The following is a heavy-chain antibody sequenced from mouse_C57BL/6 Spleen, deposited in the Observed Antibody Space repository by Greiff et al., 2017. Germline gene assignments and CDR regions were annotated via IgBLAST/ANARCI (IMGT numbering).Heavy chain of an antibody. CDR1: GYTFTSYW. CDR3: AIWGTGYAMDY. V-gene: IGHV1-69*01. D-gene: IGHD1-1*02. CDR2: IDPSDSYT. J-gene: IGHJ4*01. Sequence: QVQLQQPGAELVMPGASVKLSCKASGYTFTSYWMHWVKQRPGQGLEWIGEIDPSDSYTNYNQKFKGKSTLTVDKSSSTAYMQLSSLTSEDSAVYSCAIWGTGYAMDYWGQGTSVTVSS.